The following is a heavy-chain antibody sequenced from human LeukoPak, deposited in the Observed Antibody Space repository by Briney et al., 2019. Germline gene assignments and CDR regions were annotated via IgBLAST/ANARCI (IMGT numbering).Heavy chain of an antibody. V-gene: IGHV3-11*04. J-gene: IGHJ4*02. Sequence: GGSLRLSCAASGFTFSDYYMTWIRQAPVKGLESVAYISGSGSVIVYADSVKGRFTISRDNAQNSLYLQMNSLTDEDTAVYYCSRDPRPCDYWGQGTLVTVSS. CDR1: GFTFSDYY. CDR2: ISGSGSVI. CDR3: SRDPRPCDY.